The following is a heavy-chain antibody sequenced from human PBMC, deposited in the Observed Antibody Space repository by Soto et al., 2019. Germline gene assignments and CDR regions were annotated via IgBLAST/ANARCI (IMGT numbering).Heavy chain of an antibody. Sequence: QVQLAESGGGVVQPGRSLRLSCAASGFTFSSFAKHWVRQAPGKGLEWVAVISYDGTNKYYADSVRGRFTISTDISKNTLDLEMNGLRAEDTAVYYCARGAYSNHYHYGLDVWGQGTTVTVSS. CDR2: ISYDGTNK. V-gene: IGHV3-30-3*01. D-gene: IGHD4-4*01. J-gene: IGHJ6*02. CDR1: GFTFSSFA. CDR3: ARGAYSNHYHYGLDV.